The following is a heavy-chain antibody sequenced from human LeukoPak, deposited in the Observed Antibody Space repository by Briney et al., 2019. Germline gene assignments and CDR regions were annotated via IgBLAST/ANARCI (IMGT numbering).Heavy chain of an antibody. CDR1: GFTFSSYW. V-gene: IGHV3-74*01. D-gene: IGHD1-26*01. CDR2: INTDGSST. CDR3: LATVGSYLPDF. J-gene: IGHJ4*02. Sequence: PGGSLRLSCAASGFTFSSYWMHWVRQAPGKRLVWVSRINTDGSSTNYADSVKGRFTISRDNAKNTLYLQMNSLRAEDTAVYYCLATVGSYLPDFWGQGTLVTVSP.